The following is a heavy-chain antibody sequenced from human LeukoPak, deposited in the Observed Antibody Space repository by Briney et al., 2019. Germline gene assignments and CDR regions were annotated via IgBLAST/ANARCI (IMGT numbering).Heavy chain of an antibody. J-gene: IGHJ3*02. Sequence: SETLSLTCTVSGYSITRGSYWGWIRQPPGKGLEWIANIYHSGSTYYNPSLKSRVTISVDTSKNQFSLKLSSVTAADTAIYYCARVHVNSGYYFGDAFDIWGQGTMVTVSS. D-gene: IGHD3-22*01. CDR2: IYHSGST. CDR3: ARVHVNSGYYFGDAFDI. CDR1: GYSITRGSY. V-gene: IGHV4-38-2*02.